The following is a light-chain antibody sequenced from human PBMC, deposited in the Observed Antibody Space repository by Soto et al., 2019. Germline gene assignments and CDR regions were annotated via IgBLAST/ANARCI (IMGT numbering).Light chain of an antibody. CDR2: YVS. V-gene: IGKV1-5*01. Sequence: DIQMTQSPSTLSASVGDRVTITCRASQSLSGWLAWYQQKPGKAPKLLIYYVSSLESGVPSRFSGSGSGTEFTLTISSLQPDDFETYYCQQYNNYSRTFGQGTKVDI. J-gene: IGKJ1*01. CDR3: QQYNNYSRT. CDR1: QSLSGW.